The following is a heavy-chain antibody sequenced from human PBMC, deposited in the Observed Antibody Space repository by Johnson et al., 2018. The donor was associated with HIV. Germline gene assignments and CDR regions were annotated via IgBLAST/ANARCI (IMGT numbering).Heavy chain of an antibody. CDR1: GFTFSSYA. Sequence: VQLLESGGGVVQPGRSLRLACAASGFTFSSYAMHWVRQAPGKGLEWVALISHHGSNKYHADSVKGRFTISRDNSKNTLYLQMNSLRAEDTAVYYCAKTPRGHAFDIWGQGTMVTVSS. J-gene: IGHJ3*02. D-gene: IGHD2-15*01. CDR3: AKTPRGHAFDI. CDR2: ISHHGSNK. V-gene: IGHV3-30-3*02.